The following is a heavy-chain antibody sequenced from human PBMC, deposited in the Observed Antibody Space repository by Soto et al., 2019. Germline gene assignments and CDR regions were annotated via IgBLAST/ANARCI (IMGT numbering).Heavy chain of an antibody. V-gene: IGHV1-69*02. CDR1: GVSFDSYI. Sequence: QVQLVQSGAEVKKPGSSVKVSCKVSGVSFDSYIVTWVRQAPGQGLEWIGRIIPVLGVEYYAPMFQGRVAITADKSTTTAYMELSSLRSEDTAVYYCAKAGNPGSDSPSYYGIDFWGVGTTVTDST. J-gene: IGHJ6*04. CDR3: AKAGNPGSDSPSYYGIDF. D-gene: IGHD6-13*01. CDR2: IIPVLGVE.